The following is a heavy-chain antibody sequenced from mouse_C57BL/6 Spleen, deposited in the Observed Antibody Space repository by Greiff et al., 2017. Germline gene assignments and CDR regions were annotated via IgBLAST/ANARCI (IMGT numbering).Heavy chain of an antibody. CDR3: ARPDYGSSHSAMDY. CDR2: ISSGSSTI. Sequence: EVHLVESGGGLVKPGGSLKLSCAASGFTFSDYGMPWVRQAPEKGLEWVAYISSGSSTIYYADTVKGRFTISRDNAKNTLFLQMTMLRSEDTAMYYCARPDYGSSHSAMDYWGQGTSVTVSS. J-gene: IGHJ4*01. CDR1: GFTFSDYG. D-gene: IGHD1-1*01. V-gene: IGHV5-17*01.